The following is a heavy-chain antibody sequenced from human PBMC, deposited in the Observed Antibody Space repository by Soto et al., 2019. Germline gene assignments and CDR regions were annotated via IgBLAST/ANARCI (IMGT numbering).Heavy chain of an antibody. Sequence: QVQLVQSGAEVKKPGASVKVSCKASGYTFTSYDINWVRQATGQGLEWMGWMNPNSGNTGYAQSFQGRVTRTMNTSISTAYMELSSLRSDDTAVYYCASASSSSWPYFLDSWGQGTLVTVSS. CDR2: MNPNSGNT. CDR3: ASASSSSWPYFLDS. CDR1: GYTFTSYD. D-gene: IGHD6-13*01. V-gene: IGHV1-8*01. J-gene: IGHJ4*02.